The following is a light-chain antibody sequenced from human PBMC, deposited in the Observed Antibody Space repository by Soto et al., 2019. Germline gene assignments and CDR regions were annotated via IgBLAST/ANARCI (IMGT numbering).Light chain of an antibody. CDR3: QKYNSAPWT. CDR2: AAP. J-gene: IGKJ1*01. CDR1: QGISNY. Sequence: DIQMTQSPSSLYASVGDSVTITCRASQGISNYLAWYQQKPGKVPKLLIYAAPTLQSGVPSRFSGSVSGTDFTLTISSLQPEDVATYYCQKYNSAPWTFGQGTKVEIK. V-gene: IGKV1-27*01.